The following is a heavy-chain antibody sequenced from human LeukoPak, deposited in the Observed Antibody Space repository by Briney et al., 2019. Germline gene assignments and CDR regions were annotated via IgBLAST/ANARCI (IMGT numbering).Heavy chain of an antibody. D-gene: IGHD5-12*01. CDR2: ISWNSGSI. Sequence: GGSLRLSCAASGFTFHQYAIHWVRQVPGKGLEWVSGISWNSGSIGYADSVRGRFTISRNNAKNSVYLQMNSLRAEDTALYYCAKDKAPLYSGYDWDLDFWGQGTLVIVSS. J-gene: IGHJ4*02. CDR1: GFTFHQYA. V-gene: IGHV3-9*01. CDR3: AKDKAPLYSGYDWDLDF.